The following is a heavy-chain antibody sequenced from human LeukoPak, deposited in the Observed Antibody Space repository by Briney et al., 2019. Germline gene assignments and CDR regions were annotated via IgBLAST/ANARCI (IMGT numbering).Heavy chain of an antibody. Sequence: QPGRSLRLSCVASGFTFSNHGMHWVRQAPGKGLEWVAVIWYDGSNKYYADSVKGRFTISRDNSKNTLYLQMNSLRADDTAVYCCAKDPLGIGPAFDIWGQGTMVTVSS. CDR3: AKDPLGIGPAFDI. CDR2: IWYDGSNK. J-gene: IGHJ3*02. V-gene: IGHV3-33*06. D-gene: IGHD7-27*01. CDR1: GFTFSNHG.